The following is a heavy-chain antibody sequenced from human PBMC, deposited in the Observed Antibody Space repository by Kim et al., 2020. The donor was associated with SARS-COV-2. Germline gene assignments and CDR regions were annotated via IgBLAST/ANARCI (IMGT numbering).Heavy chain of an antibody. CDR3: ARELLPGIAVANDAFDI. CDR1: GFTFSSYW. D-gene: IGHD6-19*01. V-gene: IGHV3-7*01. J-gene: IGHJ3*02. CDR2: IKQDGSEK. Sequence: GGSLRLSCAASGFTFSSYWMSWVRQAPGKGLEWVANIKQDGSEKYYVDSVKGRFTISRDNAKNSLYLQMNSLRAEDTAVYYCARELLPGIAVANDAFDIWGQGTMVTVSS.